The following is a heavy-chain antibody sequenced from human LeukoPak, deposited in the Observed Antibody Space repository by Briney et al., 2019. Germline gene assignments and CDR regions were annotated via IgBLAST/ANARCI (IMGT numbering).Heavy chain of an antibody. D-gene: IGHD2-2*01. Sequence: SETLSLTCAVYGGSFSGYYWSWIRQPPGKGLEWIGEIIHSGSTNYNPSLKSRVTISVDTSKNQFSLKLSSVTAADTAVYYCARLGYCSSTSCSNYYYYGMDVWGQGTTVTVSS. CDR3: ARLGYCSSTSCSNYYYYGMDV. CDR2: IIHSGST. J-gene: IGHJ6*02. V-gene: IGHV4-34*12. CDR1: GGSFSGYY.